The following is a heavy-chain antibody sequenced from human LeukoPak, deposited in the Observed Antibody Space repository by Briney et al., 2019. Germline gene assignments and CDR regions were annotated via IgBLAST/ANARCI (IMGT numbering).Heavy chain of an antibody. CDR3: ARDRDYYGSGSLDY. CDR1: GYTFTGYY. D-gene: IGHD3-10*01. Sequence: ASVKVSCKASGYTFTGYYMHWVRQAPGQGLEWMGWINPNSGGTNYAQKFQGWVTMTRDTSFSTAYMVLSRLRSDDTAVYYCARDRDYYGSGSLDYWGQGTLVTVSS. CDR2: INPNSGGT. J-gene: IGHJ4*02. V-gene: IGHV1-2*04.